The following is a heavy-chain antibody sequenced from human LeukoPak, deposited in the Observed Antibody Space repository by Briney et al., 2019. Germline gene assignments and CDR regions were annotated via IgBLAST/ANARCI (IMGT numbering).Heavy chain of an antibody. CDR2: IQVSGNT. CDR1: GGSFSSFS. Sequence: SETLSLSCTVSGGSFSSFSWSWIRQPAGKGLEWIGYIQVSGNTNYNPALKSRVSISLDTSKNQFSLHLSSVTAADTAVYYCARLIRDWNDHFDPWGQGTLVTVFS. D-gene: IGHD1-1*01. J-gene: IGHJ5*02. CDR3: ARLIRDWNDHFDP. V-gene: IGHV4-4*09.